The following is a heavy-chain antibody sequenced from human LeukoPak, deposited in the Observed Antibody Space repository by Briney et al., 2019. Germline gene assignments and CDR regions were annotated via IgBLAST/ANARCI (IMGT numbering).Heavy chain of an antibody. CDR2: ISGSAGRT. J-gene: IGHJ4*02. CDR3: AKDSLGSEIPLFDY. Sequence: GALKTPCSGPGLHFYSLAHALVRSASGKGVGGVPTISGSAGRTYYADSVKGRFTISRDNSKNTLYLQLNSLRAEDTAVYYCAKDSLGSEIPLFDYWGQGTLVTVSS. D-gene: IGHD3-10*01. V-gene: IGHV3-23*01. CDR1: GLHFYSLA.